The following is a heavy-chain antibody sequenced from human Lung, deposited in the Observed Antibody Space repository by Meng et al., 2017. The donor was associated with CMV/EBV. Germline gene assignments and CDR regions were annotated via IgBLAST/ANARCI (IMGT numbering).Heavy chain of an antibody. D-gene: IGHD2-2*01. CDR2: LYPDGST. CDR1: ADSITNYF. J-gene: IGHJ4*02. CDR3: ARTPVRFCNTHMCYAFDY. Sequence: EQRPDSGPRLLSPSEPLPVTCIVSADSITNYFWSWVRQPAGKGLEWIGRLYPDGSTDYNPSLSSRLTLSLDTSKIRFSLKLRSVTAADTAIYYCARTPVRFCNTHMCYAFDYWGQGALVTVSS. V-gene: IGHV4-4*07.